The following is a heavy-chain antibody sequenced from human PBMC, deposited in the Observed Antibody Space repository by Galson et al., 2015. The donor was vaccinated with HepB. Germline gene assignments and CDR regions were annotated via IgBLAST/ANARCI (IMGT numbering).Heavy chain of an antibody. CDR2: ISSSSSYI. D-gene: IGHD2-2*01. J-gene: IGHJ5*02. CDR1: GFTFSSYS. CDR3: ARDRIVVGGGDWFDP. V-gene: IGHV3-21*01. Sequence: SLRLSCAASGFTFSSYSMNWVRQAPGKGLEWVSSISSSSSYIYYADSVKGRFTISRDNAKNSLYLQMTSLRVEDTAVYYCARDRIVVGGGDWFDPWGQGTLVTVSS.